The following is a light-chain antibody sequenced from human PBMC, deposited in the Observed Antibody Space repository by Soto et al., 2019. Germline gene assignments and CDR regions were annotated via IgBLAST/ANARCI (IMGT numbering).Light chain of an antibody. Sequence: EIVLTQSPAILSLSPGERATLSCRASQSVGRYLVWYQQKPGQAPSLLIYDASNRATGVPARFSGSGSGTDFTRTISSQESEDFAVYYCQHRNNWPWTLGQGTRVEMK. CDR1: QSVGRY. CDR3: QHRNNWPWT. V-gene: IGKV3-11*01. J-gene: IGKJ1*01. CDR2: DAS.